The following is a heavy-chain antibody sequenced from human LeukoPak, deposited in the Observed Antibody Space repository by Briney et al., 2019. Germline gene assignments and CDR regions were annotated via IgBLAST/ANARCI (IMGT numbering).Heavy chain of an antibody. J-gene: IGHJ4*02. CDR2: IHHSGSGT. Sequence: PSETLSLTCTVSGDSINIEYWSWIRQPPGKGLEWVGYIHHSGSGTNYSPSLKSRLTISVDTSKRQISLKLSSVTAADTALYYCATLRGASTAVFDSWGQEILVTVSS. CDR1: GDSINIEY. CDR3: ATLRGASTAVFDS. D-gene: IGHD2-21*02. V-gene: IGHV4-4*09.